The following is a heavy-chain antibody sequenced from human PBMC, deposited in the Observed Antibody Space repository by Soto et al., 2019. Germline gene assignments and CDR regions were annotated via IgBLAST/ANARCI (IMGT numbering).Heavy chain of an antibody. J-gene: IGHJ3*02. CDR1: GGSISSYY. V-gene: IGHV4-59*01. Sequence: LSLTCTVSGGSISSYYWSWIRQPPGKGLEWIGYIYYSGSTNYNPSLKSRVTISVDTSKNQFSLKLSSVTAADTAVYYCTTEAYDNSGSLAFDIWGPGTLVTVSS. D-gene: IGHD3-22*01. CDR2: IYYSGST. CDR3: TTEAYDNSGSLAFDI.